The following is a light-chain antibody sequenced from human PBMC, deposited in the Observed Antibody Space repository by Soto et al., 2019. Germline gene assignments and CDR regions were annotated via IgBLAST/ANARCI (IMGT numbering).Light chain of an antibody. V-gene: IGLV2-14*01. CDR3: TSFTTSTTVV. CDR1: SNDIGTYNY. Sequence: QSALTQSASVSGSPGQSITISCTGTSNDIGTYNYVSWYQHHPGKAPKLLIYEVSNRPSGVSNRFSGSKSGNTASLTISGLQAEDEADYHCTSFTTSTTVVFGGGTKVTVL. CDR2: EVS. J-gene: IGLJ2*01.